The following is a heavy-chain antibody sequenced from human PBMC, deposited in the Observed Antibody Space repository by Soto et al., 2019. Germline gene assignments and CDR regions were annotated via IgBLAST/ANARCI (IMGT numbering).Heavy chain of an antibody. CDR3: ARYGSNWYIDN. J-gene: IGHJ4*01. V-gene: IGHV3-23*01. Sequence: EVQLLESGGGLVHPGGSLRLSCTASGFTFSSYVLSWVRQAPGKGLEWVSAISGSGTTYYTDSMKGRVTISRDNSKDTVSLQMNSLSAEDTAVYYCARYGSNWYIDNWGHGTLVTVAS. CDR1: GFTFSSYV. D-gene: IGHD4-4*01. CDR2: ISGSGTT.